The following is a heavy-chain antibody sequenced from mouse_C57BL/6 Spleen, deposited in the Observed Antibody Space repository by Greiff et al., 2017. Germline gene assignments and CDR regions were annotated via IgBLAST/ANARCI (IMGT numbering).Heavy chain of an antibody. J-gene: IGHJ1*03. D-gene: IGHD1-1*01. CDR2: INPSSGYT. CDR1: GYTFTSYT. CDR3: ARCYYGSSLWYFDV. Sequence: VQLQQSGAELARPGASVKMSCKASGYTFTSYTMHWVKQRPGQGLEWIGYINPSSGYTKYNQKFKDKATLTADKSSSTAYMQLSSLTSEDSAVXYGARCYYGSSLWYFDVWGTGTTVTVSS. V-gene: IGHV1-4*01.